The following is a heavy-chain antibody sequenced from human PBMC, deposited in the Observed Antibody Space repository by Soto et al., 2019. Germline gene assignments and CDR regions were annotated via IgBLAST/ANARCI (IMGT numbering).Heavy chain of an antibody. Sequence: QVQLVQSGAEVKKPGSSVKVSCKASGGTFSSYAISWVRQAPGQGLEWMGGIIPIFGTANYAQKFQGRVTITADKATSTAYMELSSLRSEDTAVYYCARTRDFWSELFYYYYGMDVWGQGTTVTVSS. CDR1: GGTFSSYA. V-gene: IGHV1-69*06. CDR3: ARTRDFWSELFYYYYGMDV. D-gene: IGHD3-3*01. J-gene: IGHJ6*02. CDR2: IIPIFGTA.